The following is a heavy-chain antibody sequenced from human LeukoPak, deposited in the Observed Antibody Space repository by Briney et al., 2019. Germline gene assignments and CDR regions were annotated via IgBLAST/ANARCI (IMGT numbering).Heavy chain of an antibody. V-gene: IGHV4-61*08. Sequence: SETLSLTCTVSGGSITSGGYFWSWIRQHPGKGLEWIGYIYYSGSTNYNPSLKSRVTISVDTSKNQFSLKLSSVTAADTAVYYCARDIEYGSGNFDYWGQGTLVTVSS. CDR1: GGSITSGGYF. CDR3: ARDIEYGSGNFDY. CDR2: IYYSGST. J-gene: IGHJ4*02. D-gene: IGHD3-10*01.